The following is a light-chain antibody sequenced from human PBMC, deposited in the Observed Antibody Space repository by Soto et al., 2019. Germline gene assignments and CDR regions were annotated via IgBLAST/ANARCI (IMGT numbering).Light chain of an antibody. CDR1: SSNIGAGYD. J-gene: IGLJ2*01. CDR2: GNS. Sequence: QTVVTQPPSVSRAPGQRVTISCTGSSSNIGAGYDVHWYQQLPGTAPKLLIYGNSNRPSGVPDRFSGSKSGTSASLAITGLQAEDEADYYCHSYDSSLSGFVVFGGGTKLTV. V-gene: IGLV1-40*01. CDR3: HSYDSSLSGFVV.